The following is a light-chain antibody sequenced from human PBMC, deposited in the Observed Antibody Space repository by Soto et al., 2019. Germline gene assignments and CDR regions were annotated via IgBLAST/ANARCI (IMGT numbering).Light chain of an antibody. J-gene: IGKJ5*01. CDR3: QQYNTYST. V-gene: IGKV3D-15*01. CDR2: AAS. CDR1: QSVSSY. Sequence: EIVLTQSPSTLSLSPGERATLSCRASQSVSSYLAWYQQKPGQAPRLLIYAASSRATGIPDRFSGSGSGTEFTLTISSLQPDDFATYYCQQYNTYSTFGQGTRLEIK.